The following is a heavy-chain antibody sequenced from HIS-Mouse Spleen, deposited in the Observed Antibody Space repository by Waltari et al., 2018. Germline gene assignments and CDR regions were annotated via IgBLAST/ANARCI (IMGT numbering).Heavy chain of an antibody. J-gene: IGHJ4*02. V-gene: IGHV4-39*07. Sequence: QLQLQESGPGLVKPSETLSLTCTVPGCSIRRSSYYWGWIRQPPGKGLEWIGSIYCSGSTYYNPSLKSRVTISVDTSKNQFSLKLSSVTAADTAVYYCARDRELYFDYWGQGTLVTVSS. CDR2: IYCSGST. CDR3: ARDRELYFDY. CDR1: GCSIRRSSYY. D-gene: IGHD1-26*01.